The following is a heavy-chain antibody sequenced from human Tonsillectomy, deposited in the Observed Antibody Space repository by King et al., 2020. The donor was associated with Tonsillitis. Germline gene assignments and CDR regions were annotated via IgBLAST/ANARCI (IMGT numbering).Heavy chain of an antibody. Sequence: MQLQESGSGLVKPSQTLSLTCAVSGGSISSGGYSWSWIRQPPGEGLEWIGYIDHSGNTFYSPSLKSRVTISIDKSKNQFSLKLGSVTAADTAVYYCARVGGEATTGTYPFDVWGQGTLVTVSS. CDR2: IDHSGNT. CDR3: ARVGGEATTGTYPFDV. V-gene: IGHV4-30-2*01. J-gene: IGHJ3*01. D-gene: IGHD3-16*01. CDR1: GGSISSGGYS.